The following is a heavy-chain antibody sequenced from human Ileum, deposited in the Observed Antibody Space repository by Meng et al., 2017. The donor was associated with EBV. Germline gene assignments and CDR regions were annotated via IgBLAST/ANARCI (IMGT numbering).Heavy chain of an antibody. V-gene: IGHV4-30-4*01. CDR3: ARCQKGYFDL. CDR2: IYSSGIT. J-gene: IGHJ2*01. CDR1: GCTISRSNYY. Sequence: VLLQESGPGQVMGSLTLSCACTGFGCTISRSNYYWHWIRQPPGKGLQWSGHIYSSGITYYTPSLKSRITISEDSSKIQFSLKLSSVTAADTAVYYCARCQKGYFDLWGRGTLVTVSS.